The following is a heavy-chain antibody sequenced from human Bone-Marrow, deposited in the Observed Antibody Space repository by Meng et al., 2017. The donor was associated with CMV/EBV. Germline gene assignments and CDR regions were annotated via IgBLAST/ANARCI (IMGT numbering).Heavy chain of an antibody. D-gene: IGHD3-10*01. CDR1: GFIFSGSA. V-gene: IGHV3-64*02. Sequence: GESLKISCAASGFIFSGSAMHWVRQAPGKGLEYVSAISSNGDSTYYADSMKGRFTISRDNSKNTLSLQVGSLRAEDTAVYYCARGNYYYYYGMDVWGQGTTVTVSS. CDR2: ISSNGDST. CDR3: ARGNYYYYYGMDV. J-gene: IGHJ6*02.